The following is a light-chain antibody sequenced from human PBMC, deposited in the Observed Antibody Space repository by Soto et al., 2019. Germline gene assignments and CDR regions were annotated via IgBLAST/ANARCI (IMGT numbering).Light chain of an antibody. CDR1: QSDTRSY. CDR3: QQYGSSPPT. V-gene: IGKV3-20*01. Sequence: EGVLTKTQGTLSLSPGERATLSCWVSQSDTRSYLAWYQQKPGQGPRLLIYGASRSAAGIPDRFSGSGSGTDFTLTINRLEPEDFAVYFCQQYGSSPPTFGQGTIVDIK. J-gene: IGKJ1*01. CDR2: GAS.